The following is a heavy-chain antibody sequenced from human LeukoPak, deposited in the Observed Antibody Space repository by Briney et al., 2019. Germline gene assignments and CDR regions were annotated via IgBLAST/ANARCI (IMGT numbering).Heavy chain of an antibody. J-gene: IGHJ4*02. V-gene: IGHV3-7*03. CDR1: GFTFSNYW. Sequence: PGGSLRLSRAASGFTFSNYWMSWVRQAPGKELEWEANIKQDGSEIYYVDSVKGRFTISRDNAKNSLYLQMNSLRAEDTAVYYCVRDKLTGASRLDYWGQGTLLTVSS. CDR2: IKQDGSEI. CDR3: VRDKLTGASRLDY. D-gene: IGHD7-27*01.